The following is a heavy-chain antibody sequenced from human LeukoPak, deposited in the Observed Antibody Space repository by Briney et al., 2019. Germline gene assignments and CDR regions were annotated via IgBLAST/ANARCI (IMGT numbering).Heavy chain of an antibody. CDR1: GGTFSSYA. CDR3: ATGGVVVVPAAIDAFDI. D-gene: IGHD2-2*01. J-gene: IGHJ3*02. CDR2: IIPIFGTA. V-gene: IGHV1-69*06. Sequence: SVKVSCKASGGTFSSYAISWVRQAPGQGLEWMGGIIPIFGTANYAQKFQGGVTMTEDTSTDTAYMELSSLRSEDTAVYYCATGGVVVVPAAIDAFDIWGQGTMVTVSS.